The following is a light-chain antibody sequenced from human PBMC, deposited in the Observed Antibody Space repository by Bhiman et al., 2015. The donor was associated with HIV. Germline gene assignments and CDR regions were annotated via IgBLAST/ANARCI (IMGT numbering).Light chain of an antibody. CDR2: DVS. CDR3: SSYTSSSSYV. V-gene: IGLV2-14*03. Sequence: QSALTQPASVSGSPGQSITISCTGTGSDVGGYNHVSWYQQHPGKAPKLMIYDVSKRPSGVSNRFSGSKSGNTASLTISGLQAEDEADYYCSSYTSSSSYVFGTGTKVTVL. CDR1: GSDVGGYNH. J-gene: IGLJ1*01.